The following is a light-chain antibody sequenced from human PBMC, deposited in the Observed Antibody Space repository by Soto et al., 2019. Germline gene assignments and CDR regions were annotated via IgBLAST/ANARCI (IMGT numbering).Light chain of an antibody. CDR3: QQHNDYWT. CDR1: QGISGW. Sequence: DTQLTQSPSTLAASVGDRVTITCRASQGISGWLAWYQQKPGKAPRLLIYEASTLESGVTSRFSGSGSGTEFTLTISSLQPDDFATYFCQQHNDYWTFGQGTRVEIK. V-gene: IGKV1-5*01. J-gene: IGKJ1*01. CDR2: EAS.